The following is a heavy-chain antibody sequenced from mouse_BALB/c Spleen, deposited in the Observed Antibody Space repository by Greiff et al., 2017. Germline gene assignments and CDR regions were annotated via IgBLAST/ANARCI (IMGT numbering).Heavy chain of an antibody. D-gene: IGHD2-10*02. Sequence: EVQRVESGGGLVKPGGSLKLSCAASGFTFSSYTMSWVRQTPEKRLEWVATISSGGGNTYYPDSVKGRFTISRDNAKNNLYLQMSSLRSEDTALYYCARYQYGNYYFDYWGQGTTLTVSS. J-gene: IGHJ2*01. CDR1: GFTFSSYT. CDR3: ARYQYGNYYFDY. V-gene: IGHV5-9*03. CDR2: ISSGGGNT.